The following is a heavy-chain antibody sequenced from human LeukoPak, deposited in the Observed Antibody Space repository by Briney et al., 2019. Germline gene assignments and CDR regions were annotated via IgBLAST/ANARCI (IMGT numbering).Heavy chain of an antibody. V-gene: IGHV4-4*09. CDR1: GYSITAFY. D-gene: IGHD5-18*01. CDR3: ARTARVFDY. CDR2: TYSSGDT. J-gene: IGHJ4*02. Sequence: SETLSLTCTVSGYSITAFYLSWIRQPPEGGLEVIGYTYSSGDTNYNPSLKSRVTISLDTSRNQLSLKMSSVTAADTAVYYCARTARVFDYWGQGILVTVSS.